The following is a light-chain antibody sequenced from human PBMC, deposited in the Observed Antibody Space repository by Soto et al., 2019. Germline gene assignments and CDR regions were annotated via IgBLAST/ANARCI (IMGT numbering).Light chain of an antibody. CDR3: SSYTSSSTLV. CDR2: DVS. J-gene: IGLJ2*01. V-gene: IGLV2-14*03. Sequence: QSVLTQPASVSGSPGQSITISCTGTSSDVGGYNYVSWYQQHPGKAPKLMIYDVSHRPSGVSNRFFGSKSGSTASLTISGLQAEDEADYYCSSYTSSSTLVFGGGTKLTVL. CDR1: SSDVGGYNY.